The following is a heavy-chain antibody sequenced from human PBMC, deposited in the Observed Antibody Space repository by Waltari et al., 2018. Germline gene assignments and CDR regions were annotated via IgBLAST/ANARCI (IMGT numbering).Heavy chain of an antibody. J-gene: IGHJ4*02. Sequence: QVQLVQSGSELKKPGASVKVSCKASGYIFTNYAMNWVRQAPGQGLEWMGWSNTNTGNPTYAQGFRGRCVFSLDTSVSTASLQISSLKAEDTAVYYCARGIQLWGRGSWYFDNWGQGTLVTVSS. V-gene: IGHV7-4-1*02. D-gene: IGHD3-16*01. CDR2: SNTNTGNP. CDR3: ARGIQLWGRGSWYFDN. CDR1: GYIFTNYA.